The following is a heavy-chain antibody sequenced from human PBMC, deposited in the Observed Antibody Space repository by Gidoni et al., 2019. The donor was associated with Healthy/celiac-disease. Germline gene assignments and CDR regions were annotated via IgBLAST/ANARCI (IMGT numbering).Heavy chain of an antibody. D-gene: IGHD3-22*01. CDR2: IFSNDEK. Sequence: QVTLKESGPVLVKPTETLTMTCTVSGFSLSNARMGVSWIRQPPGKALEWLAHIFSNDEKSYSTSLKSMLTSSKDTSKSQVVLTMTNMDPVDTATYYCARTNYYDSSGYYYLGIDYWGQGTLVTVSS. CDR1: GFSLSNARMG. CDR3: ARTNYYDSSGYYYLGIDY. J-gene: IGHJ4*02. V-gene: IGHV2-26*01.